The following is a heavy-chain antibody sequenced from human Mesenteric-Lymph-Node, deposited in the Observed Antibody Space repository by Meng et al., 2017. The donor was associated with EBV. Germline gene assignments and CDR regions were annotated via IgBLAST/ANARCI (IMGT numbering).Heavy chain of an antibody. CDR2: IYHSGGT. V-gene: IGHV4-4*02. D-gene: IGHD2-2*01. J-gene: IGHJ5*02. CDR1: GVSITSNNW. CDR3: ARNVQSCSGSNCYHWFDP. Sequence: QGQLQEAGPGLLKPSGTLSLTCTVSGVSITSNNWWTWARQPPGKGLELIGKIYHSGGTNYNPSLESRVTISVDKSTNQFSLRVSSVTAADTAVYYCARNVQSCSGSNCYHWFDPWGQGTLVTVSS.